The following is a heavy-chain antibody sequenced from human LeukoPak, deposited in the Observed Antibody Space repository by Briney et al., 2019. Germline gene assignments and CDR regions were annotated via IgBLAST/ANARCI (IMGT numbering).Heavy chain of an antibody. CDR3: ARGSAARPYDY. CDR2: IYYSGST. V-gene: IGHV4-59*01. D-gene: IGHD6-6*01. J-gene: IGHJ4*02. CDR1: GGSISSYY. Sequence: PSGTLSLTCTVSGGSISSYYWSWIRQPPGKGLEWIGYIYYSGSTNYNPSLKSRVTISVDTSKNQFSLKLSSVTAADTAVYYCARGSAARPYDYWGQGTLVTVSS.